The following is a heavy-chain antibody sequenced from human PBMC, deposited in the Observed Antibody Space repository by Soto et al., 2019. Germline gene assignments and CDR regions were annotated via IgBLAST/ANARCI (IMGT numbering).Heavy chain of an antibody. CDR2: IDHSGST. V-gene: IGHV4-34*01. CDR1: GGSFSAYY. D-gene: IGHD3-22*01. CDR3: ARTDRAIFYGMDV. Sequence: QLQLQQWGAGLLNPSETLSLTCAVYGGSFSAYYWSWIRQPPVEGLEWFGEIDHSGSTNYNPSLESRVTISVDTSKNQFSLKVSSVTAADTAVYHCARTDRAIFYGMDVWGQGTTVTVSS. J-gene: IGHJ6*02.